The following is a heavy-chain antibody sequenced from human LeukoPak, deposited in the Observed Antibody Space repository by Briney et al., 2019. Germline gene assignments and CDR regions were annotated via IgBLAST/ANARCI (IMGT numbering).Heavy chain of an antibody. CDR1: GFTFSSYG. CDR3: ARASLVAGTDAEYFQH. V-gene: IGHV3-33*01. D-gene: IGHD6-19*01. J-gene: IGHJ1*01. Sequence: GRSLRLSCAASGFTFSSYGMHWVRQAPGKGLEWVAVIWYDGSNKYYADSVKGRFTISRDNSKNTLYLQMNSLRAEDTAVYYCARASLVAGTDAEYFQHWGQGTLVTVSS. CDR2: IWYDGSNK.